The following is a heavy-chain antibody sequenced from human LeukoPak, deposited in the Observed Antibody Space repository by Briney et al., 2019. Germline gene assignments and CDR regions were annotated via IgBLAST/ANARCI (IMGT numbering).Heavy chain of an antibody. CDR2: ISGSGGST. V-gene: IGHV3-23*01. CDR1: GFTFSSYA. J-gene: IGHJ4*02. D-gene: IGHD6-19*01. Sequence: GGSLRLSCAASGFTFSSYAMSWVRQAPGKGLEWVSAISGSGGSTYYADSVKGRFTISRDNSKNTLYLQMNSLRAEDTAVYYCARDRSSGWYGNAYIDYWGQGTLVTVSS. CDR3: ARDRSSGWYGNAYIDY.